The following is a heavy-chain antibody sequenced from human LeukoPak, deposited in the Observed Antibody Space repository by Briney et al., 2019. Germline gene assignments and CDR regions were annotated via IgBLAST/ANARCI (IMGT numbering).Heavy chain of an antibody. D-gene: IGHD5-18*01. Sequence: SETLSLTCTVSGGSISPYYWSWIRQPPGKGLEWIGYTYSSGSTYYSPSLKSRVTISIDTSKNHFSLKLNSVTAADTAVYYCARYGLLRLSEINAFHIWGQGTMVTVSS. CDR2: TYSSGST. CDR3: ARYGLLRLSEINAFHI. V-gene: IGHV4-59*12. CDR1: GGSISPYY. J-gene: IGHJ3*02.